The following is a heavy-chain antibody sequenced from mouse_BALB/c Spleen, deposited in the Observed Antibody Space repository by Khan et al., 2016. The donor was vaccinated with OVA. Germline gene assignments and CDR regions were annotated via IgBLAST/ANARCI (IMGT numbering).Heavy chain of an antibody. Sequence: EVELVESGGGLVKPGGSLKLSCAASGSTFSDYYMYWVRQTPEKRLEWVATISDGGSYTYYPDSVKGRFTISRDDVKNILYLQMSSLKSEDTAMYYCARGYYGDPFAYWGQGTLVTVSA. D-gene: IGHD2-13*01. CDR3: ARGYYGDPFAY. CDR2: ISDGGSYT. V-gene: IGHV5-4*02. J-gene: IGHJ3*01. CDR1: GSTFSDYY.